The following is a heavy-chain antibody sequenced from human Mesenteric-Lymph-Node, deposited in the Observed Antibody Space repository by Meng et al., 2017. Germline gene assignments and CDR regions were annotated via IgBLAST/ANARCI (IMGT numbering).Heavy chain of an antibody. V-gene: IGHV4-31*03. CDR1: ASAFISGGDY. CDR3: ARDRGGLGAFDY. Sequence: VPLQPAAPSRLMTSPTPPLPCRDAASAFISGGDYGSRFLRHPGRGLVWISYYHDTGSTSYNPSLMRRVTISADTSKNQFSLKLSSVTAADTAVYYCARDRGGLGAFDYWGQGTLVTVSS. J-gene: IGHJ4*02. D-gene: IGHD5-12*01. CDR2: YHDTGST.